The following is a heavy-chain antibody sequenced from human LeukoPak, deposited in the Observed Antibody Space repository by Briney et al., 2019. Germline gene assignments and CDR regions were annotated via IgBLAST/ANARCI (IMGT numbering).Heavy chain of an antibody. CDR3: ARDSGHIVVVTAIDY. CDR1: GFTFSSYA. D-gene: IGHD2-21*02. J-gene: IGHJ4*02. CDR2: ISYDGSNK. V-gene: IGHV3-30*04. Sequence: GGSQRLSCAASGFTFSSYAMHWVRQAPGKGLEWVAVISYDGSNKYYADSVKGRFTISRDNSKNTLYLQMNSLRAEDTAVYYCARDSGHIVVVTAIDYWGQGTLVTVSS.